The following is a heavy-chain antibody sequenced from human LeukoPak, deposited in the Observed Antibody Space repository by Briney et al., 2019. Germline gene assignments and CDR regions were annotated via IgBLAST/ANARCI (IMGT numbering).Heavy chain of an antibody. CDR3: ARDKGDYDTSGSLFVF. Sequence: GGSLRLSCAASGFTFSSYWMNWARQAPGKGLEWVASINHNGNVNYYVDSVKGRFTISRDNAKSSLYLQMNSLRAGDTAVYYCARDKGDYDTSGSLFVFGGQGTLVTVSS. V-gene: IGHV3-7*03. J-gene: IGHJ4*02. D-gene: IGHD3-22*01. CDR1: GFTFSSYW. CDR2: INHNGNVN.